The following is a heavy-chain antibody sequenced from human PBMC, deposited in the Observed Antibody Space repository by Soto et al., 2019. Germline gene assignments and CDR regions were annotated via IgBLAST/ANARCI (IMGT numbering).Heavy chain of an antibody. CDR2: IYHTGST. J-gene: IGHJ4*02. D-gene: IGHD1-1*01. V-gene: IGHV4-31*03. Sequence: SETLSLTCSVSGGSISTVGHYWTWIRQPPGKGLEWIGSIYHTGSTYYSKSLRSRLTMSVDTSKSQFSLRLSPVTAADTAVYYCARATGTLRSRNCDYWGQGSLVTVYS. CDR1: GGSISTVGHY. CDR3: ARATGTLRSRNCDY.